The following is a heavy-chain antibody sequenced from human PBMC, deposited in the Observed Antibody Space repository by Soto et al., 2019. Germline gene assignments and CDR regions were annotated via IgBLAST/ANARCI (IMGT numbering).Heavy chain of an antibody. V-gene: IGHV5-51*01. J-gene: IGHJ4*02. CDR3: ARTHLSSWPVFDY. CDR1: GYSFTSYW. D-gene: IGHD6-13*01. CDR2: IYPGDSDT. Sequence: GESLKISCKGSGYSFTSYWIGWARQMPGKGLEWMGIIYPGDSDTRYSPSFQGQVTISADKSISTAYLQWSSLKASDTAMYYCARTHLSSWPVFDYWGQGTLVTVSS.